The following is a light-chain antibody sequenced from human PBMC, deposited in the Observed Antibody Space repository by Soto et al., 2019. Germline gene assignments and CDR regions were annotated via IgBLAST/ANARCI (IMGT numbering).Light chain of an antibody. CDR3: QQSYLTPLT. Sequence: DIQLTQSPPSLSASVGDRVTITCRASQSIRSHLNWYQQKPGKAPKVLIYTAFTLQGGVPSRFSGSGSETVFTLTISSLQPEDFATYYCQQSYLTPLTFGGGTKVDIK. V-gene: IGKV1-39*01. J-gene: IGKJ4*01. CDR2: TAF. CDR1: QSIRSH.